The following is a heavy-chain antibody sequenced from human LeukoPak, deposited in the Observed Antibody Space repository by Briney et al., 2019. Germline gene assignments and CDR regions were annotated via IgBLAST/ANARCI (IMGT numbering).Heavy chain of an antibody. D-gene: IGHD2-15*01. J-gene: IGHJ4*02. CDR1: GFTFSNHN. CDR3: ARTYGSGSLDY. Sequence: XGSLRLSCAASGFTFSNHNMDWVRQAPGKGLEWISYISGRGEATFYADSVQGRFTISRDNAKNSIYLQMNGLTAEDTAVYYCARTYGSGSLDYGGQGTLVTVSS. V-gene: IGHV3-48*01. CDR2: ISGRGEAT.